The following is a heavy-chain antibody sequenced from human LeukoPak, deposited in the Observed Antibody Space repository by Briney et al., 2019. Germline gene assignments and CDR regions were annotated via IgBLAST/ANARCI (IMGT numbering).Heavy chain of an antibody. CDR2: IYYTGST. V-gene: IGHV4-39*01. CDR1: GDSISSRDYY. D-gene: IGHD1-1*01. Sequence: SETLSLTCSVSGDSISSRDYYWGWIRQPPGRGLEWIGSIYYTGSTYYNPSLESRVTISVDTSKNQFSLKLSSVTAADTAVYYCARLVESSWFDPWGQGTLVTVSS. CDR3: ARLVESSWFDP. J-gene: IGHJ5*02.